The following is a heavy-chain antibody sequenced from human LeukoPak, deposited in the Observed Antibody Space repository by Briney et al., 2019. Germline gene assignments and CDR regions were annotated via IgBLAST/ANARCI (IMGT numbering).Heavy chain of an antibody. Sequence: PGGSLRLSCAASGFTFSSYEMNWVRQAPGKGLEWVANIKQDGSEKYYVDSVKGRFTISRDNAKNSLYLQMNGLRAEDTAVYYCARDFGRMTTVVNPTDYWGQGTLVTVSS. CDR3: ARDFGRMTTVVNPTDY. D-gene: IGHD4-23*01. CDR1: GFTFSSYE. CDR2: IKQDGSEK. J-gene: IGHJ4*02. V-gene: IGHV3-7*01.